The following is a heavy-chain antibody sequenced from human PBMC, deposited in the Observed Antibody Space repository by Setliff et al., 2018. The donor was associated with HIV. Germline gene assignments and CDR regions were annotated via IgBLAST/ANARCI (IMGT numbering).Heavy chain of an antibody. Sequence: GASVKVSCKASGYGLIAYAMNWVRQAPGQRPEWMGWINPGNGNTKYSQKFQGRATITRVTSASTVYMELSGLRSEDTAVYYCARDLSIDSSGYPRIGYSYTDVWGKGTTVTVSS. CDR1: GYGLIAYA. V-gene: IGHV1-3*01. CDR2: INPGNGNT. D-gene: IGHD3-22*01. CDR3: ARDLSIDSSGYPRIGYSYTDV. J-gene: IGHJ6*03.